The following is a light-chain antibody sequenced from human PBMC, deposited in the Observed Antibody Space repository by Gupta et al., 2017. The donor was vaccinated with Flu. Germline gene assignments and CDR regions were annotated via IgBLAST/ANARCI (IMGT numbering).Light chain of an antibody. CDR1: QGLVYSDGNTY. CDR2: LVS. Sequence: VTLGQPASISCRSSQGLVYSDGNTYLHWFQQRPGQTPRRLIHLVSYRDSGVPDRFSGSGSGTDFTLKISRVETEDVGIYFCMQGAHWPWTFGQGTKVEVK. CDR3: MQGAHWPWT. V-gene: IGKV2-30*01. J-gene: IGKJ1*01.